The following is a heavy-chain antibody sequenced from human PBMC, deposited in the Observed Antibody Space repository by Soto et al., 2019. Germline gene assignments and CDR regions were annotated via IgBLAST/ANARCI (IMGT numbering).Heavy chain of an antibody. CDR3: ARVRTWGSSWYFDL. D-gene: IGHD3-16*01. V-gene: IGHV1-3*01. CDR2: INAGNGNT. Sequence: ASVKVSCKASGYTFTSYAMHWVRQAPGQRLEWMGWINAGNGNTKYSQKFQGRVTITRDTSASTAYVELSSLRSEDTAVYYCARVRTWGSSWYFDLWGRGTLVTVSS. J-gene: IGHJ2*01. CDR1: GYTFTSYA.